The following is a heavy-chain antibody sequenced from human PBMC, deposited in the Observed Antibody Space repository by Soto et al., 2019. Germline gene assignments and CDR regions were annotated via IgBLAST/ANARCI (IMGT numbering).Heavy chain of an antibody. J-gene: IGHJ6*01. D-gene: IGHD3-9*01. CDR1: GFNFNYYP. Sequence: PGGSMRLSFAASGFNFNYYPIHWVRQAPGKGLEWVALISYDGSHEYYADSVKGRFSLSRDNSKNTVYLQMTGLRVDDTAVDYCAIEEVLRYFDHAYVYGWGPGTTATLAS. CDR2: ISYDGSHE. CDR3: AIEEVLRYFDHAYVYG. V-gene: IGHV3-30-3*01.